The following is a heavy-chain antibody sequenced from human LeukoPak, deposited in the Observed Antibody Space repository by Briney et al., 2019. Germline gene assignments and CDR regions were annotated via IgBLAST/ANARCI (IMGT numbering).Heavy chain of an antibody. Sequence: GGSLRLSCAASGFTVSSNYMSWVRQAPGKGLEWVSVIYSGGSTYYADSVKGRFTISRDNSKNTLYLQMNSLRAEDTAVYYCARAKSSYSSGWYVDYWGQGTLVTVSS. CDR2: IYSGGST. CDR1: GFTVSSNY. D-gene: IGHD6-19*01. J-gene: IGHJ4*02. CDR3: ARAKSSYSSGWYVDY. V-gene: IGHV3-53*01.